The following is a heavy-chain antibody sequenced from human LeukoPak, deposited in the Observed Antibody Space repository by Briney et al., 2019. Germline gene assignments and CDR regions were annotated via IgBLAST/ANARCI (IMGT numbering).Heavy chain of an antibody. CDR2: IYSGGST. CDR3: ARHYYDSSGPNPDY. CDR1: GFTVSSNY. D-gene: IGHD3-22*01. V-gene: IGHV3-66*04. J-gene: IGHJ4*02. Sequence: GGSLRLSCTVSGFTVSSNYMSWVRQAPGKGLEWVSVIYSGGSTYYADSVKGRFTISRDNSKNTLYLQMNSLRAEDTAVYYCARHYYDSSGPNPDYWGQGTLVTVSS.